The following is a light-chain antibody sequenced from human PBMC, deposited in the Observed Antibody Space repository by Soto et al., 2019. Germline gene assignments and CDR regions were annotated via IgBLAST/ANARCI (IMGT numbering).Light chain of an antibody. CDR3: QNYNSVPYT. CDR2: AES. CDR1: HDINNF. Sequence: EIRLTQSPSSLSASVGDRVTIACRASHDINNFLAWFQQKPGKVPELLMYAESSLKSGVPSRFSGSGSGTDFTLTLDGLQPEDFATYFCQNYNSVPYTFGQGTKLEIK. V-gene: IGKV1-27*01. J-gene: IGKJ2*01.